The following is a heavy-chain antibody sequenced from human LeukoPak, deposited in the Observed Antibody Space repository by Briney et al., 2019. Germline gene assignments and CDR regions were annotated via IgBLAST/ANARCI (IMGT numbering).Heavy chain of an antibody. CDR2: IYYSGSA. CDR3: ARVMTTVTTFKTYSYGMDV. J-gene: IGHJ6*02. D-gene: IGHD4-17*01. CDR1: GGSISRNSYY. V-gene: IGHV4-39*01. Sequence: PSETLSLTCTVSGGSISRNSYYWGWIRQPPGKGLEWIGSIYYSGSAYYNPSLKSRVTLSVDTSKNQFSLRLSSVTAADTAVYYCARVMTTVTTFKTYSYGMDVWGQGTTVTVSS.